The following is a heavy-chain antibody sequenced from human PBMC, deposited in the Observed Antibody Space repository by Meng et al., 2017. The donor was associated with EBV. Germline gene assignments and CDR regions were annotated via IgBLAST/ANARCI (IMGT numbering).Heavy chain of an antibody. J-gene: IGHJ4*02. CDR2: INSDGSST. Sequence: RLVVSGGGLVQPGGSLRLSCAAAGFTFSSYWMHWVRQAPGKGLVWVSRINSDGSSTSYADSGKGRLTISRDNAKNTLYLQMNSLRAEDTAVYYCARGGGYSSSWYPDWGQGTLVTVSS. CDR1: GFTFSSYW. V-gene: IGHV3-74*01. CDR3: ARGGGYSSSWYPD. D-gene: IGHD6-13*01.